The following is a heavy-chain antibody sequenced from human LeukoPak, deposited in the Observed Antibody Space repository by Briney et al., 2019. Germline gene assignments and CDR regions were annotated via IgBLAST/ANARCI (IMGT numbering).Heavy chain of an antibody. V-gene: IGHV3-23*01. CDR1: GFTFSSYA. D-gene: IGHD3-16*01. CDR2: ISGSGAST. Sequence: GGSLRLSCAASGFTFSSYAMSWVRQAPGKGLEWVSAISGSGASTYYADSVKGRFTISRDNSKNTLYVQMNSLGAEDTAVYYCAKSQFGGVFDGFDIWGQGTMVTVSS. CDR3: AKSQFGGVFDGFDI. J-gene: IGHJ3*02.